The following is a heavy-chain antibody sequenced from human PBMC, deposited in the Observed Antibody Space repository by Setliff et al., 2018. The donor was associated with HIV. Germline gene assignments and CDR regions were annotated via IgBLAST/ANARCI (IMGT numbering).Heavy chain of an antibody. D-gene: IGHD3-16*01. CDR3: ARHRGAFRLDY. Sequence: SETLSLTCTVSGGSISSDAYYWGWIRQPPGKGLEWIGTIYYSGTTYYNPSLMSRVTISVDTSKSHFSLRLSSVTAADTVVYYCARHRGAFRLDYWGQGTLVTVSS. V-gene: IGHV4-39*01. CDR2: IYYSGTT. CDR1: GGSISSDAYY. J-gene: IGHJ4*02.